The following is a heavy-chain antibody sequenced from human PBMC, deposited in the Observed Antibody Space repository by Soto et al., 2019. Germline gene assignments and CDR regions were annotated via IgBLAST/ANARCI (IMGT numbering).Heavy chain of an antibody. J-gene: IGHJ5*02. CDR1: GYTFTSYD. Sequence: ASVKVSCKASGYTFTSYDINWVRQATGRGLEWMGWMNPNSGNTGYAQKFQGRVPMTRNTSISTAYMELSSLRSDDTAVYYCARKVLTGYYKRNWFDPWGQGTLVTVSS. V-gene: IGHV1-8*01. D-gene: IGHD3-9*01. CDR3: ARKVLTGYYKRNWFDP. CDR2: MNPNSGNT.